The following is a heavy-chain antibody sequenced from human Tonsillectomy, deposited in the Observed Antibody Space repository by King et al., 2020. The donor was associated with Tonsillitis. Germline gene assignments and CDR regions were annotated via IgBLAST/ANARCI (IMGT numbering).Heavy chain of an antibody. Sequence: VQLVESVGGVVQPGGSLRLSCAASGLTVSASIIHWFRQTPGKGREWVAPVAQDGNSKNYAGTMKGRFTISGANSQNTVYLKMNSLRAEDTAVYYCAREAYSSGRCGIFDIWGQGTKVTVSS. CDR1: GLTVSASI. CDR3: AREAYSSGRCGIFDI. D-gene: IGHD6-19*01. J-gene: IGHJ3*02. V-gene: IGHV3-30*01. CDR2: VAQDGNSK.